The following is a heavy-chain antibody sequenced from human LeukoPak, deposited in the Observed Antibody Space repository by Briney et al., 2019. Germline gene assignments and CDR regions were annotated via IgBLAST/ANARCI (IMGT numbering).Heavy chain of an antibody. D-gene: IGHD4-17*01. CDR2: ISAYSGNT. CDR3: ARVGRYGDYVY. V-gene: IGHV1-18*01. Sequence: ASVKVSCKASGYTFISYGISWVRQAPGQGLDWMGWISAYSGNTNYAQKFQGRVTMTRDMSTSTVYMELSSLRSEDTAVYYCARVGRYGDYVYWGQGTLVTVSS. CDR1: GYTFISYG. J-gene: IGHJ4*02.